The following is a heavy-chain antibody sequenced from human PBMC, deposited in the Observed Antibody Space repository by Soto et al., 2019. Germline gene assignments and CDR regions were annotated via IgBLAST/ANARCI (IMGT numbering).Heavy chain of an antibody. D-gene: IGHD4-17*01. CDR2: ISSRSSTI. V-gene: IGHV3-48*02. CDR1: GFTFSSYS. CDR3: VRSDYASYFHS. J-gene: IGHJ4*02. Sequence: GGSLRLSCAASGFTFSSYSMNWVRQAPGKGLEWVSYISSRSSTIYYADSVEGRFTISRDNAKNSLCLQMNSLRDEDTAVYYCVRSDYASYFHSWGQGTLVTVS.